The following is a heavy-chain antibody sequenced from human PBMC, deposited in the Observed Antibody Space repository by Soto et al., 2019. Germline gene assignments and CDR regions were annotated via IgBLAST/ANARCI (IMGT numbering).Heavy chain of an antibody. CDR1: GFTFDDYA. D-gene: IGHD6-13*01. Sequence: GGSLRLSCAASGFTFDDYAMHWVRQAPGKGLEWVSGISWNSGSIGYADSVKGRFTISRDNPKNSLYLQMNSLRAEDTALYYCAKDLSSSGTGYYYGMDVWGQGTTVTVSS. CDR2: ISWNSGSI. V-gene: IGHV3-9*01. CDR3: AKDLSSSGTGYYYGMDV. J-gene: IGHJ6*02.